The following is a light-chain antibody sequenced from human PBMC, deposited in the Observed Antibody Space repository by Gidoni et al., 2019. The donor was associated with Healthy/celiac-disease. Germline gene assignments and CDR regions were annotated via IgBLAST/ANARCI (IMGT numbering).Light chain of an antibody. Sequence: DIVMTQSPDSLAVSLGERATINCKSSQSVLYSSNNKNYLAWYQQKPGQPPKLLIYWASTRESGVPDRFSGSGSGTDFTLTISSLQAEDVAVYYCQQYYSTPWTFGQGTKLENK. J-gene: IGKJ2*02. CDR1: QSVLYSSNNKNY. CDR2: WAS. V-gene: IGKV4-1*01. CDR3: QQYYSTPWT.